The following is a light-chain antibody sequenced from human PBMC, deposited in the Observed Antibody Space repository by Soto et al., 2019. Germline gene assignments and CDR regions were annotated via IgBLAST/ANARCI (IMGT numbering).Light chain of an antibody. V-gene: IGKV1-39*01. CDR1: QSIKNY. J-gene: IGKJ5*01. CDR2: GAS. Sequence: DIQMTESASSMSASVGDRVTITCWGSQSIKNYLNWYQHKPGAAPKLLIFGASNLESGVPSRFSGSGSGTEFTLSISSLQTEDFATYYCQQGYSTTPITFGQGTRLEIK. CDR3: QQGYSTTPIT.